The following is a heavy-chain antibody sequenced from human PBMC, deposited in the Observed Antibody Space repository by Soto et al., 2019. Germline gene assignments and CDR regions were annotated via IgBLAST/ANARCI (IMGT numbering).Heavy chain of an antibody. CDR3: TTWRPIGPQWLGGVGYFDY. J-gene: IGHJ4*02. CDR2: IKSKTDGGTT. D-gene: IGHD6-19*01. CDR1: GFTFSNAW. Sequence: EVQLVESGGGLVKPGGSLRLSCAASGFTFSNAWMSWVRQAPGKGLEWVGRIKSKTDGGTTDYAAPLKVRFTISREDSKNTLYLQMNRLKTEDTAVYYCTTWRPIGPQWLGGVGYFDYWGQGTLVTVSS. V-gene: IGHV3-15*01.